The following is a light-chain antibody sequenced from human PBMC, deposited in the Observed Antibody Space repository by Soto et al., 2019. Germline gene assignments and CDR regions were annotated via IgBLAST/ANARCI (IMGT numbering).Light chain of an antibody. CDR1: QSVSSSY. J-gene: IGKJ2*01. CDR2: GAS. CDR3: QQYGSSPPYT. Sequence: EIVLTQSPGTLSLSPGERATLSCRASQSVSSSYLAWYQQKPGQAPRLLIYGASSRATGIPDRFSGSGSGTAFTLTLSRLEPEAFAVYYCQQYGSSPPYTFGQGTKLEIK. V-gene: IGKV3-20*01.